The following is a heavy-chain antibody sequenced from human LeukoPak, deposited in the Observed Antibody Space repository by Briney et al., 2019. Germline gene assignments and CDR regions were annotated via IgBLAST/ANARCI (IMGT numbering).Heavy chain of an antibody. CDR2: IYYSGST. V-gene: IGHV4-59*08. Sequence: SETLSLTCTVSGGSISSYYWSWIRQPPGKGLEWIGYIYYSGSTNYNPSLKSRVTISVDTSKNQFSLKLSSVTAADTAVYHCARLPYYYDSSGYYSDYYYYGMDVWGQGTTVTVSS. CDR1: GGSISSYY. J-gene: IGHJ6*02. D-gene: IGHD3-22*01. CDR3: ARLPYYYDSSGYYSDYYYYGMDV.